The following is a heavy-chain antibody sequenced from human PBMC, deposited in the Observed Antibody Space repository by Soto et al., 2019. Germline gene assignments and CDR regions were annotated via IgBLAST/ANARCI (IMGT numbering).Heavy chain of an antibody. V-gene: IGHV3-7*01. CDR2: IKQDGSEK. CDR1: GFTFSSYW. Sequence: PGGSLRLSCAASGFTFSSYWMSWVRQAPGKGLEWVANIKQDGSEKYYVDSVKGRFTISRDNAKNSLYLQMNSLRAEDTAVYYCARDYATTVTTFSYYYYYMDVWGKGTTVTVSS. J-gene: IGHJ6*03. D-gene: IGHD4-17*01. CDR3: ARDYATTVTTFSYYYYYMDV.